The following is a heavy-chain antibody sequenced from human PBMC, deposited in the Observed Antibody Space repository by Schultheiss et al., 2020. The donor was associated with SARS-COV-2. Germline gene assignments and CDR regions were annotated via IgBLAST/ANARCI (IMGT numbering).Heavy chain of an antibody. CDR2: INPNSGGT. V-gene: IGHV1-2*06. CDR1: GYTFTGYY. Sequence: ALVKVSCKASGYTFTGYYMHWVRQAPGQGLEWMGRINPNSGGTNYAQKFQGRVTMTRDTSISTAYMELSRLRSDDTAVYYCASAQLVGYGMDVWGQGTTVTVSS. J-gene: IGHJ6*02. CDR3: ASAQLVGYGMDV. D-gene: IGHD6-6*01.